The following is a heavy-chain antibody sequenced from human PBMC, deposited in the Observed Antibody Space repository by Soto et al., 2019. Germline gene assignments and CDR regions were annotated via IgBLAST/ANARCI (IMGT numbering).Heavy chain of an antibody. D-gene: IGHD3-3*01. CDR3: ARDSPYYDFWSGPAIDY. J-gene: IGHJ4*02. V-gene: IGHV1-18*01. Sequence: GASVKVSCKASGYTFTSYGISWVRQAPGQGLEWMGWISAYNGNTNYAQKLQGRVTMTTDTSTSTAYMELRSLRSDDTAVYYCARDSPYYDFWSGPAIDYWGQGTLVTVSS. CDR2: ISAYNGNT. CDR1: GYTFTSYG.